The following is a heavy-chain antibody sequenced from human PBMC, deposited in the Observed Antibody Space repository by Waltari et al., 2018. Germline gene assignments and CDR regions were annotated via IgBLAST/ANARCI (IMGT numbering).Heavy chain of an antibody. CDR3: ASITWGYYFDY. CDR1: GGSISSYY. Sequence: QVQLQESGPGLVKPSETLSLTCTVSGGSISSYYWSWIRQPPGKGLEWIGYIYYSGSTNYNPSLKSRVTISVDTSNNQFSLKLSSVTAADTAVYYCASITWGYYFDYWGQGTLVTVSS. D-gene: IGHD1-20*01. CDR2: IYYSGST. V-gene: IGHV4-59*01. J-gene: IGHJ4*02.